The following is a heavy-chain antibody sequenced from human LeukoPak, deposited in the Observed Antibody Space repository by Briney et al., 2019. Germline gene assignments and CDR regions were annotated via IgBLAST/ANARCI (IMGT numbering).Heavy chain of an antibody. D-gene: IGHD3-3*01. CDR1: GYTFTSYV. V-gene: IGHV1-3*03. CDR3: ARARYETRIWPKSRYDYYHYMDV. J-gene: IGHJ6*03. Sequence: ASVKVSCKASGYTFTSYVIHWVRQAPGQRLEWMGWINAGNGNTKYSQEFQDRVTITRDTSASTAYMELSSLRSEDMAVYYCARARYETRIWPKSRYDYYHYMDVWGKGTKVTISS. CDR2: INAGNGNT.